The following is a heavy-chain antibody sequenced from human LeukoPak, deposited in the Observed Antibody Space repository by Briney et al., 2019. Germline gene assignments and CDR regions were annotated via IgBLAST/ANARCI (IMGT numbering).Heavy chain of an antibody. CDR2: IDWDDDK. J-gene: IGHJ4*02. CDR3: ARDLSGYPFDY. D-gene: IGHD5-18*01. Sequence: SGPTLVNPTQTLTLTCTFSGFSLSTGGVRVRWIRQPPGKALEWLARIDWDDDKFYNTSLKTRLTISKDTSKNQVVLTMTNMDPVDTATYSCARDLSGYPFDYWGQGTLVTVSS. V-gene: IGHV2-70*04. CDR1: GFSLSTGGVR.